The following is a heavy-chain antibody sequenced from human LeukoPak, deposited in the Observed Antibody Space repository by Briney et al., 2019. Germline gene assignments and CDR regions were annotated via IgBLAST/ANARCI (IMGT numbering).Heavy chain of an antibody. D-gene: IGHD5-12*01. CDR1: GYTFTGYF. J-gene: IGHJ4*02. CDR2: INPNSGGT. Sequence: ASVKVSCKASGYTFTGYFMHWVRQAPGQGLEWMGWINPNSGGTNYAQKFQGRVTMTRDTSISTAYMELSRLRSDDTAVYYCARRGYSGYGKAIDYWGQGPLVTVSS. CDR3: ARRGYSGYGKAIDY. V-gene: IGHV1-2*02.